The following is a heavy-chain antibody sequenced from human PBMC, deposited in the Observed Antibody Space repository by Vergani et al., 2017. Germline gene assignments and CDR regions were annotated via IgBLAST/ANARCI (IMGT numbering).Heavy chain of an antibody. J-gene: IGHJ6*02. D-gene: IGHD6-6*01. CDR2: IKQDGREK. V-gene: IGHV3-7*03. CDR1: GFTFSSYW. Sequence: EVQLLESGGGLVQPGGSLRLSCAASGFTFSSYWMSWVRQAPGKGLEWVANIKQDGREKYYVDSVKGRFTISRDNAKNSLYLQMNSLRAEDTAVYYCARDLVEMGSYGMDVWGQGTTVTGSS. CDR3: ARDLVEMGSYGMDV.